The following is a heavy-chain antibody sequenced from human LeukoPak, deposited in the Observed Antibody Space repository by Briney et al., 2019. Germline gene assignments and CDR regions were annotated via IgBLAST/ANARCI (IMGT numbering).Heavy chain of an antibody. V-gene: IGHV1-18*01. J-gene: IGHJ3*02. CDR1: GYTFTSYG. CDR2: ISAYIGST. D-gene: IGHD3-22*01. Sequence: ASVKVSCKASGYTFTSYGFSWVRQAPGQGLEWMGWISAYIGSTNYAQKLRGRVTMTTDTSTNTAYMELRSLRSDDTAVYYCAKNLMYSSGFDAFDIWGQGTKVTAS. CDR3: AKNLMYSSGFDAFDI.